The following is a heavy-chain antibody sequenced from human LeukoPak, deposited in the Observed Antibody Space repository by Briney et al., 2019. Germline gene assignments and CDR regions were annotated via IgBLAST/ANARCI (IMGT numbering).Heavy chain of an antibody. CDR1: GYTFTSYG. CDR3: ARDLEYVAVAGNPVEARDY. J-gene: IGHJ4*02. D-gene: IGHD6-19*01. V-gene: IGHV1-18*01. Sequence: ASVKVSCKASGYTFTSYGISWVRQAPGQGLEWMGWISAYNGNTNYAQKLQGRVTMTTDTSTSTAYMELRSLRSDDTAVYYCARDLEYVAVAGNPVEARDYWGQGTLVTVSS. CDR2: ISAYNGNT.